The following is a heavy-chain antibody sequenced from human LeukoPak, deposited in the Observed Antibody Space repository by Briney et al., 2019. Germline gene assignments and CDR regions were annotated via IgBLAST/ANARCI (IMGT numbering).Heavy chain of an antibody. CDR3: VRNGYSSSWYYFDY. J-gene: IGHJ4*02. D-gene: IGHD6-13*01. CDR1: GFTFGSYV. CDR2: ISGSGGST. Sequence: GGSLRLSCAASGFTFGSYVMSWVRQAPGKGLEWVSGISGSGGSTYYADSVRGRFTISRDNSKNTLYLQMNSLRVEDTAVYYCVRNGYSSSWYYFDYWGQGTLVTVSS. V-gene: IGHV3-23*01.